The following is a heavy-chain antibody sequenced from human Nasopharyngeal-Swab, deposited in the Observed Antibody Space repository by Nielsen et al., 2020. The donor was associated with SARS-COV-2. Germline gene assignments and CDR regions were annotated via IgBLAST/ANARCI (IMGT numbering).Heavy chain of an antibody. J-gene: IGHJ5*02. D-gene: IGHD3-22*01. CDR2: INPSGGST. CDR3: ARDVDSSGYYAWFDP. CDR1: GYTFTSYY. V-gene: IGHV1-46*01. Sequence: ASVKVSCKASGYTFTSYYMHWVRQAPGQGLEWMGIINPSGGSTSYAQKFQGRVTMTRDTSTSTVYMELSSLRSEDTAVCYCARDVDSSGYYAWFDPWSQGTLVTVSS.